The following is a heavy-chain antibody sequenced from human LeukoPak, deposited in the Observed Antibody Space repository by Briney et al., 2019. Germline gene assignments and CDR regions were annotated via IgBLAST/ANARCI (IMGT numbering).Heavy chain of an antibody. V-gene: IGHV5-51*01. J-gene: IGHJ3*01. Sequence: GESLKISCKGSGYTFTNYWIGWVRQMPGKGLEWMWIIYPGDSDTRYSPSFQGQVTISADKSINTAYLQRSSLKASDTAMYYCARSPISYYYDSSGGHDAFDVWGQGTLVTVSS. D-gene: IGHD3-22*01. CDR2: IYPGDSDT. CDR3: ARSPISYYYDSSGGHDAFDV. CDR1: GYTFTNYW.